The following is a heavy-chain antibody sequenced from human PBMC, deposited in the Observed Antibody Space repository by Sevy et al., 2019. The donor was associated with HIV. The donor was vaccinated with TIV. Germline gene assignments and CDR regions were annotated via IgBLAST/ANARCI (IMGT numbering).Heavy chain of an antibody. CDR2: IYYSGRT. CDR3: ARQAPQLLLIRRDFDY. V-gene: IGHV4-39*01. J-gene: IGHJ4*01. D-gene: IGHD3-9*01. Sequence: SETLSLTCSVSGGSISSSSFYWGWIRQPPGKGLEWIGSIYYSGRTYYNPSLKSRVTISVDTSKNQYSLKLSSVTAADTAVYYCARQAPQLLLIRRDFDYWGHGTLVTVSS. CDR1: GGSISSSSFY.